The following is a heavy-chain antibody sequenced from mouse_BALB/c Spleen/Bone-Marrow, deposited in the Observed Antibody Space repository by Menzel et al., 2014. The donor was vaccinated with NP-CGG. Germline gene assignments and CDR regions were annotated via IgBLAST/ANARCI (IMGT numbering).Heavy chain of an antibody. CDR3: ASPYGNYDAMDY. Sequence: LVESGAELARPGASVKLSWKASGYTFTSYWMQRVKQRPGQGLEWIGAIYPGDGDTRYTQKFRGKATLTADKSSNTAYMQLSSLTSEDSAVYFCASPYGNYDAMDYWGQGTSVTVSS. CDR1: GYTFTSYW. J-gene: IGHJ4*01. CDR2: IYPGDGDT. V-gene: IGHV1-87*01. D-gene: IGHD2-1*01.